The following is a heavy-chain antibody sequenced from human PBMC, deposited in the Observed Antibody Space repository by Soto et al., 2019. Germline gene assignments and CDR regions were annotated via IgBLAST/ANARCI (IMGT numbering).Heavy chain of an antibody. CDR3: ARGEGYYSSGSFHGWFAP. CDR2: IYHSGST. Sequence: SGTLSLTCAVSGGSISSSTWWSWVRQPPGKGLAWIGEIYHSGSTNYNPSLKSRVTISVDKSKNQFSLKLSSVTAADTAGDYCARGEGYYSSGSFHGWFAPWGQGTLGTVSS. J-gene: IGHJ5*01. CDR1: GGSISSSTW. V-gene: IGHV4-4*02. D-gene: IGHD3-10*01.